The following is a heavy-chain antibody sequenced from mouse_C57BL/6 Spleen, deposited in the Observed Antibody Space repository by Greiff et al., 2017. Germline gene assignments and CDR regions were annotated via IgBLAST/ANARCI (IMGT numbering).Heavy chain of an antibody. CDR1: GYTFTDYY. CDR3: AISYDYGSSHYAMDY. J-gene: IGHJ4*01. Sequence: EVQLQQPGPELVKPGASVKISCKASGYTFTDYYMNWVKQSHGKSLEWIGDINPNNGGTSYNQKFKGKATLTVDKSSSTAYMELRSLTSEDSAVYYCAISYDYGSSHYAMDYWGQGTSVTVSS. CDR2: INPNNGGT. D-gene: IGHD1-1*01. V-gene: IGHV1-26*01.